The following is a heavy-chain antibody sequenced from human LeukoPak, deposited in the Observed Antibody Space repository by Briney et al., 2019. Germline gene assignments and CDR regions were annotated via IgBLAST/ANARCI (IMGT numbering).Heavy chain of an antibody. CDR3: ASAAGWEFAY. CDR1: VDSGLTRW. V-gene: IGHV3-7*01. J-gene: IGHJ4*02. Sequence: GGSLSLSCVASVDSGLTRWMSWVRQAPGKGLEWVATIKEDGNEKHYADSVKGRFTISRDNGKSSLYLQMSSLRVEDTAVYYCASAAGWEFAYWGQGTLVTVSS. CDR2: IKEDGNEK. D-gene: IGHD1-26*01.